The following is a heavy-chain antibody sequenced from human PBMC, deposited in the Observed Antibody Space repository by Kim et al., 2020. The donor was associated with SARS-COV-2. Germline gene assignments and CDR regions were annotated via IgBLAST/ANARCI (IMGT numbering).Heavy chain of an antibody. D-gene: IGHD3-10*01. CDR3: ARPMVRGVIDV. CDR2: IYYSGST. V-gene: IGHV4-39*01. J-gene: IGHJ4*02. CDR1: GGSISSSSYY. Sequence: SETLSLTCTVSGGSISSSSYYWGWIRQPPGKGLEWIGSIYYSGSTYYNPSLKSRVTISVDTSKNQFSLKLSSVTAADTAVYYCARPMVRGVIDVWGQGTLVTVSS.